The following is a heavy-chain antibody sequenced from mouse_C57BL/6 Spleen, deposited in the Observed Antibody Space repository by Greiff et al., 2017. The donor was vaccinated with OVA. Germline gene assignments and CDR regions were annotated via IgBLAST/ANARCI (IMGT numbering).Heavy chain of an antibody. D-gene: IGHD3-3*01. Sequence: DVHLVESGGGLVKPGGSLKLSCAASGFTFSSYAMSWVRQTPEKRLEWVATISDGGSYTYYPDNVEGRFTISRDNAKNNLYLQMSHLKSEDTAMYYCAREGPYFDYWGQGTTLTVSS. J-gene: IGHJ2*01. CDR2: ISDGGSYT. CDR3: AREGPYFDY. V-gene: IGHV5-4*01. CDR1: GFTFSSYA.